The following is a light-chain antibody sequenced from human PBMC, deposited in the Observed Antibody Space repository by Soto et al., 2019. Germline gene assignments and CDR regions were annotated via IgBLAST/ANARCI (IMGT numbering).Light chain of an antibody. CDR2: DVS. J-gene: IGLJ2*01. CDR3: SSYTSSSTRV. Sequence: QSALTQPASVSGSPGQSITISCTGTSSDVGAYNYVSWFQQHPGKAPKLMIYDVSNQPSGVSNRFSGSKSGNTASLTISGLQSEDEADYYCSSYTSSSTRVFGGGTKVTVL. V-gene: IGLV2-14*01. CDR1: SSDVGAYNY.